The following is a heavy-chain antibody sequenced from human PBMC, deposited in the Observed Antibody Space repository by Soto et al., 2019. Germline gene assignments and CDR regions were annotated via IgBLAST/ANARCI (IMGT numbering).Heavy chain of an antibody. CDR3: ARGGWKLFDY. V-gene: IGHV4-59*01. D-gene: IGHD6-19*01. CDR1: GGSIISYY. CDR2: IYYSGST. Sequence: PSETLSLTCTVSGGSIISYYWSWIRQPPGKGLEWIGYIYYSGSTNYNPSLKSRVTISVDTSKNQFSLKLSSVTAADTAVYYCARGGWKLFDYWGQGTLVTVS. J-gene: IGHJ4*02.